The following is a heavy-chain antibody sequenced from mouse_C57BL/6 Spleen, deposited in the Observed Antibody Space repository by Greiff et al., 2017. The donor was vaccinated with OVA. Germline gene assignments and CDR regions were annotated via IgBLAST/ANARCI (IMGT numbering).Heavy chain of an antibody. CDR1: GYTFTSYW. CDR2: IDPSDSET. V-gene: IGHV1-52*01. D-gene: IGHD2-3*01. Sequence: QVQLQQPGAELVRPGSSVKLSCKASGYTFTSYWMHWVKQRPIQGLEWIGNIDPSDSETHYNQKFKDKATLTVDKSSSTAYMQLSSLTSEDSAVYYCASYDGYYGFDYWGQGTTLTVSS. J-gene: IGHJ2*01. CDR3: ASYDGYYGFDY.